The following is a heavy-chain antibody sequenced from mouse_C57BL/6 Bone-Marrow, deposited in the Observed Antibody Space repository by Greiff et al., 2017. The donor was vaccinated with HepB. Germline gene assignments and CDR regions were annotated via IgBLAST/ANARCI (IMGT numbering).Heavy chain of an antibody. J-gene: IGHJ4*01. CDR3: ARYHSLFYAMDY. Sequence: EVQGVESGGGLVQPGGSLSLSCAASGFTFTDYYMSWVRQPPGKALEWLGFIRNKANGYTTEYSASVKGRFTISRDNSQSILYLQMNALRAEDSATYYCARYHSLFYAMDYWGQGTSVTVSS. CDR2: IRNKANGYTT. D-gene: IGHD1-1*01. V-gene: IGHV7-3*01. CDR1: GFTFTDYY.